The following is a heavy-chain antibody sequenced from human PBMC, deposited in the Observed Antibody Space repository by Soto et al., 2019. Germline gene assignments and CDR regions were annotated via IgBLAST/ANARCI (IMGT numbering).Heavy chain of an antibody. Sequence: QVQLQQWGAGLLKPSETLSLTCAVYGGSFSGYYWSWIRQPPGKGLEWIGEINHSRSTNYNPSLKRRVTISVDTSKNQFYLKLSSVTAADPAVYYCARGRWLRSAFDYWGPGTLVTVSS. CDR1: GGSFSGYY. CDR3: ARGRWLRSAFDY. V-gene: IGHV4-34*01. J-gene: IGHJ4*02. CDR2: INHSRST. D-gene: IGHD5-12*01.